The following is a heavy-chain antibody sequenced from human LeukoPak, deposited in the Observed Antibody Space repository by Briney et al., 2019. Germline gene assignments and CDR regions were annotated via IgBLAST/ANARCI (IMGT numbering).Heavy chain of an antibody. CDR3: ARGGCSGGSCYCAY. Sequence: PSQTLSLTCTVSGGSISSGGYYWSWIRQRSGKGLEWIGYIYYSGSTYYNPSLKSRVTISVDTSKNQFSLKLSSVTAADTAVYYCARGGCSGGSCYCAYWGQGTLVTVSS. CDR2: IYYSGST. J-gene: IGHJ4*02. CDR1: GGSISSGGYY. V-gene: IGHV4-31*03. D-gene: IGHD2-15*01.